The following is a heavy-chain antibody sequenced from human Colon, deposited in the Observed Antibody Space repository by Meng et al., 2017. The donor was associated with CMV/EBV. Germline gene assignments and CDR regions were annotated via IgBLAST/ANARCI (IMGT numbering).Heavy chain of an antibody. CDR1: GGSISSYY. Sequence: SETLSPTCSVSGGSISSYYWSWIRQPPGKGLEWIGYIYYSGSTNYSPSLKSRVTISVDTSKNHFSLNLTSVTAADTAVYYCARVDYSGNYDYWGQGTLVTVSS. D-gene: IGHD4/OR15-4a*01. J-gene: IGHJ4*02. V-gene: IGHV4-59*01. CDR2: IYYSGST. CDR3: ARVDYSGNYDY.